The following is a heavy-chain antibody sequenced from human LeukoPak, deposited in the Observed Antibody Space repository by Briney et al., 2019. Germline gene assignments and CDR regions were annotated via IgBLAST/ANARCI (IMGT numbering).Heavy chain of an antibody. J-gene: IGHJ4*02. Sequence: GVSLTLSCLPSGFSFSSYSMGWVRQAPGDGLEWVAAISGSGGSTYYADSVKGRFTISRDDSNNTLYLQMTSLRAEDTAVYYCASAWGDNWNPGDDWGQGTLVTVSS. D-gene: IGHD1-20*01. CDR1: GFSFSSYS. V-gene: IGHV3-23*01. CDR2: ISGSGGST. CDR3: ASAWGDNWNPGDD.